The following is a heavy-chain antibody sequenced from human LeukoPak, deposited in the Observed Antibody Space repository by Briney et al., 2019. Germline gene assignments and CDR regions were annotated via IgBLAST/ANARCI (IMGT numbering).Heavy chain of an antibody. CDR2: IHKDGSSI. CDR3: ARAQYLADDVFDI. Sequence: GGSLRLSCAASGFTFSTYWMHWVRQAPGKGLVWVSRIHKDGSSITYADSVNGRFIISRDNAKNTLFLQMNSLRAEDTAVYYCARAQYLADDVFDIWGQGTVVTVS. CDR1: GFTFSTYW. V-gene: IGHV3-74*01. J-gene: IGHJ3*02. D-gene: IGHD2-2*01.